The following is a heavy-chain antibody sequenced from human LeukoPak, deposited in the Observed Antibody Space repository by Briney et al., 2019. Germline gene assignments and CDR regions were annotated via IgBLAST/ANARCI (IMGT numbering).Heavy chain of an antibody. J-gene: IGHJ6*02. CDR3: ARGAAATAATANYHGEDV. Sequence: QPGGSLRLSCEASGFIFSDYYMDWVRQAPGEGLEWVGRSGSKAHGYSTEYAASVKGRFTVSRDGSKNSLYLQMNSLKVEDTAVYYCARGAAATAATANYHGEDVWGQGTTVTVSS. CDR2: SGSKAHGYST. V-gene: IGHV3-72*01. D-gene: IGHD2-15*01. CDR1: GFIFSDYY.